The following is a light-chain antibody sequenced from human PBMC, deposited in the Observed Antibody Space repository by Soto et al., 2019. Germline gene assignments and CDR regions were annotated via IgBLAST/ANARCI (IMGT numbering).Light chain of an antibody. CDR1: QSLLHSNGFNY. V-gene: IGKV2-28*01. CDR3: MQALQTPYT. Sequence: DIVMTQSPLSLPVTPGEPAPISCRSSQSLLHSNGFNYFDWYLQKPGQSPQLLIYLGSNRASGVPDRFSGSGSGTDFTLKISRVEAEDVGVYYCMQALQTPYTFGQGTKLEMK. J-gene: IGKJ2*01. CDR2: LGS.